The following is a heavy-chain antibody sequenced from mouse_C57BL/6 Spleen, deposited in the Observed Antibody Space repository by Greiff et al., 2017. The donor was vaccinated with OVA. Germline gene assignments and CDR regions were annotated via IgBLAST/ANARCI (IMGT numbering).Heavy chain of an antibody. Sequence: SGTELVKPGASVKLSCKASGYTFTSYWMHWVKQRPGQGLEWIGNINPSNGGTNYNEKFKSKATLTVDKSSSTAYMQLSSLTSEDSAVYYCARADGYYVYAMDYWGQGTSVTVSS. CDR1: GYTFTSYW. CDR3: ARADGYYVYAMDY. D-gene: IGHD2-3*01. V-gene: IGHV1-53*01. J-gene: IGHJ4*01. CDR2: INPSNGGT.